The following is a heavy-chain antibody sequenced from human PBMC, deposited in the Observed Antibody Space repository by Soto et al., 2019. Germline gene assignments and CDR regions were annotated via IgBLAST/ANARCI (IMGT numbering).Heavy chain of an antibody. Sequence: GASVKVSCKASGGTFSSYTISWVRQAPGQGLEWMGRIIPILGIANYAQKFQGRVTITADKSTSTAYMELSSLRSEDTAVYYCATDIVVVPAASDAFDIWGQGTMVT. J-gene: IGHJ3*02. D-gene: IGHD2-2*01. CDR3: ATDIVVVPAASDAFDI. CDR2: IIPILGIA. V-gene: IGHV1-69*04. CDR1: GGTFSSYT.